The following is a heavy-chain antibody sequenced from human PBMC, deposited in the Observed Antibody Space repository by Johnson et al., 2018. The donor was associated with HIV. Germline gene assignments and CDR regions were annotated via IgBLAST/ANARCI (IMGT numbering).Heavy chain of an antibody. CDR1: GFTFSSYD. CDR2: IGTAGDT. Sequence: VQLVEYGGGLIQPGGSLRLSCAASGFTFSSYDMHWVRQATGKGLEWVSAIGTAGDTYYPGSVKGRFTISREKAKNSLYLQMHSLRGGDTALYYCARGGAHDAFDIWGQGTMVTVSS. D-gene: IGHD3-16*01. V-gene: IGHV3-13*01. CDR3: ARGGAHDAFDI. J-gene: IGHJ3*02.